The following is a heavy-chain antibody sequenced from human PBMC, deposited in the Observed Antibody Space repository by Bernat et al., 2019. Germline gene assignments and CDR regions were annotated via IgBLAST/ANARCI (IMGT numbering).Heavy chain of an antibody. CDR1: GYSFTSYW. D-gene: IGHD3-10*01. CDR3: ARGARDYYYGSGSSHYYYYYYMDV. J-gene: IGHJ6*03. Sequence: EVQLVQSGAEVKKPGESLKISCKGSGYSFTSYWIGWVRQMPGKGLEWMGIIYPGDSDTRYSPSFQGQVTISADKSISTAYLQWSSLKASDTAMYYCARGARDYYYGSGSSHYYYYYYMDVWGKGTTVTVSS. CDR2: IYPGDSDT. V-gene: IGHV5-51*01.